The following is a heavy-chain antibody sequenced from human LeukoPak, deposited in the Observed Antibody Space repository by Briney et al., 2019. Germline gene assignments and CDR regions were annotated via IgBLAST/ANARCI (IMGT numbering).Heavy chain of an antibody. CDR3: ARRRIVGSIDDAFDI. CDR1: GFTFSSYA. J-gene: IGHJ3*02. D-gene: IGHD1-26*01. V-gene: IGHV3-30-3*01. CDR2: ISSDGNTQ. Sequence: GGSLRLSCAASGFTFSSYAMHWVRQAPGKGLEWAAVISSDGNTQYYADSVEGRFTTSRDNSNNTLYLQMNSLRADDTAIYYCARRRIVGSIDDAFDIWGQGTMVTLSS.